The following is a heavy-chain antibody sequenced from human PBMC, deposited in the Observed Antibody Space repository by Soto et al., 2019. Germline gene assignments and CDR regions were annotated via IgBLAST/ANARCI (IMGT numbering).Heavy chain of an antibody. J-gene: IGHJ5*02. CDR1: GYSFTTYW. CDR2: IDPRDSYT. CDR3: AREKSDLELFNWLDP. D-gene: IGHD1-7*01. Sequence: GESLKISCEASGYSFTTYWISWVRQMPGRGLEWMGAIDPRDSYTKYSPSFQGHVTISVDKSISTAYLQWNSLKASDTAIYYCAREKSDLELFNWLDPWGQGTLVTVSS. V-gene: IGHV5-10-1*01.